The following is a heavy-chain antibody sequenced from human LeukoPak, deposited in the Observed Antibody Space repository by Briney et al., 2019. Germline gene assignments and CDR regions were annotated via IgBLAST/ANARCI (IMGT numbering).Heavy chain of an antibody. V-gene: IGHV3-30*04. CDR3: ARVGDPVSSSFARVGY. CDR2: ISYDGSNK. D-gene: IGHD6-13*01. Sequence: PGRSLRLSCAASGFTFSSYAMHWVRQAPGKGLEWVAVISYDGSNKYYADSVKGRFTISRDNSKNTLYLQMNSLRAEDTAVYYCARVGDPVSSSFARVGYWGQGTLVTVSS. CDR1: GFTFSSYA. J-gene: IGHJ4*02.